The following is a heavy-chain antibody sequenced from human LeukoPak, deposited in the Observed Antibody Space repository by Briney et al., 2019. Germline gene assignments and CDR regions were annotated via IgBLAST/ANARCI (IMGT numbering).Heavy chain of an antibody. D-gene: IGHD3-9*01. CDR2: FDPEDGET. CDR3: ATRVVDLVILDAFDI. J-gene: IGHJ3*02. CDR1: GYTLTELS. Sequence: ASVKVSCKVSGYTLTELSTHWVRQAPGKGLEWMGGFDPEDGETIYAQRFQGRVTMTEDTSTDTAYMELSSLRSEDTAVYYCATRVVDLVILDAFDIWGQGTMVTVSS. V-gene: IGHV1-24*01.